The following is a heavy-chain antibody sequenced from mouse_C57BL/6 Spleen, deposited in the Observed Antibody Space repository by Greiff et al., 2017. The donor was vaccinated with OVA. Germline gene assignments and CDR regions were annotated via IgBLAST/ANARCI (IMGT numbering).Heavy chain of an antibody. V-gene: IGHV5-17*01. D-gene: IGHD2-3*01. Sequence: EVKLMESGGGLVKPGGSLKLSCAASGFTFSDYGMHWVRQAPEKGLEWVAYISSGSSTIYYADTVKGRFTISRDNAKNTLFRQMTSLRSEDTAMYYCARGGIYDGYSLYFDYWGQGTTLTVSS. CDR3: ARGGIYDGYSLYFDY. CDR1: GFTFSDYG. J-gene: IGHJ2*01. CDR2: ISSGSSTI.